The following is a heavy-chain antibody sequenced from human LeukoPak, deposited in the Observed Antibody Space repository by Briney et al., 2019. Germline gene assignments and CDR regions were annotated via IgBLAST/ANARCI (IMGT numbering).Heavy chain of an antibody. Sequence: ASVKVSCKASGYTFTGYYMHWVRQAPGQGLEWMGWINPNSGGTNYAQKFQGRVTMTRDTSISTAYMELSRLRSDDTAVYYCARHSLTYYEITTQNDYWGQGTLVTVSS. CDR2: INPNSGGT. V-gene: IGHV1-2*02. D-gene: IGHD3-22*01. CDR1: GYTFTGYY. CDR3: ARHSLTYYEITTQNDY. J-gene: IGHJ4*02.